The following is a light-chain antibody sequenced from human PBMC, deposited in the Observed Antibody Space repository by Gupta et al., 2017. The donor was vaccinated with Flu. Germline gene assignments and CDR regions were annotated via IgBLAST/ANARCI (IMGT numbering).Light chain of an antibody. J-gene: IGLJ3*02. Sequence: HSVSESPGKTVTISCTRSSGSIASNYVQWYHQRPGTSPTTVIYEDNQRPSGVPDRFSGSIDRSSNSASLTISGLKTEDEADYYCQSYEVFGGGTRLTVL. V-gene: IGLV6-57*01. CDR2: EDN. CDR3: QSYEV. CDR1: SGSIASNY.